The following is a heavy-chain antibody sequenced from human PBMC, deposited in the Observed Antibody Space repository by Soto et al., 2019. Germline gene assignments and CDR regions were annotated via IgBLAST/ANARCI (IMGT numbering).Heavy chain of an antibody. V-gene: IGHV4-34*01. CDR3: ASTWRPHWYFDL. Sequence: PSETLSLTCAVYGGSFSGYYWSWIRRPPGKGLEWIGEINHSGSTNYNPSLKSRVTISVDTSKNQFSLKLSSVTAADTAVYYCASTWRPHWYFDLWGRGTLVTVSS. CDR1: GGSFSGYY. J-gene: IGHJ2*01. D-gene: IGHD3-16*01. CDR2: INHSGST.